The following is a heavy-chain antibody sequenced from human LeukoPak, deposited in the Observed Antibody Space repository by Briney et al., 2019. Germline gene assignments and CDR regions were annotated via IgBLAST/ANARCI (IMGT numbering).Heavy chain of an antibody. D-gene: IGHD2-15*01. Sequence: ASVKVSCKASGYTFTSYAMHWVRQAPGRRLEWMGWINAGNGNTKYSQEFQGRVTITRDTSASTAYMELSSLRSEDMAVYYCARDFCSGGSCYRDYWGQGTLVTVSS. CDR3: ARDFCSGGSCYRDY. CDR2: INAGNGNT. CDR1: GYTFTSYA. V-gene: IGHV1-3*03. J-gene: IGHJ4*02.